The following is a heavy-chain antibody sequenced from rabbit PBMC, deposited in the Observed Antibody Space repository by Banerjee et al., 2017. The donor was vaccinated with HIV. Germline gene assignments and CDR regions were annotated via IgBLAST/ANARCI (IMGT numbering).Heavy chain of an antibody. J-gene: IGHJ4*01. CDR1: GFDFSSYG. Sequence: QEQLVESGGGLVQPGGSLKLSCKASGFDFSSYGVSWVRQAPGKGLEWIGYIDPVFGSTYYASWVNGRFTISSHNAQNTLYLQLNSLTAADTATYFCVRDPRYASSSGYSDLWGPGTLVTVS. CDR2: IDPVFGST. V-gene: IGHV1S47*01. D-gene: IGHD1-1*01. CDR3: VRDPRYASSSGYSDL.